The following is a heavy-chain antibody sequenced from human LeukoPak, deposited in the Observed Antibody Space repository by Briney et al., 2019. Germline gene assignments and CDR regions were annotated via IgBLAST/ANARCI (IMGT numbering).Heavy chain of an antibody. D-gene: IGHD6-19*01. CDR1: GDSISGYY. J-gene: IGHJ4*02. V-gene: IGHV4-34*01. CDR2: INHSGST. Sequence: SETLSLTCSVSGDSISGYYWSWIRQPPGKGLEWIGEINHSGSTNYNPSLKSRVTISVDTSKNQFSLKLSSVTAADTAVYYCAREGRVGSGWYLGVFFRWGQGTLVTVSS. CDR3: AREGRVGSGWYLGVFFR.